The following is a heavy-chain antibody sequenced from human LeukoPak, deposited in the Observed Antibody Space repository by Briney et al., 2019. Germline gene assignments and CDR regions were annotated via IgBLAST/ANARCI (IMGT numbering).Heavy chain of an antibody. CDR2: ISSSGSTI. D-gene: IGHD3-22*01. CDR1: GFTFGRLA. Sequence: GGSLRLSCAASGFTFGRLAMSWVRQAPGKGLEWVSYISSSGSTIYYADSVKGRFTISRDSAKNSLYLQMNSLRAEDTAVYYCARERLPDYYDSSGYIDYWGQGTLVTVSS. V-gene: IGHV3-48*04. CDR3: ARERLPDYYDSSGYIDY. J-gene: IGHJ4*02.